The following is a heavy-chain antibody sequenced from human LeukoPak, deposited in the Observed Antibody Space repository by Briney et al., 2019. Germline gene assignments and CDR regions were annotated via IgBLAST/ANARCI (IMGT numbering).Heavy chain of an antibody. Sequence: QPGGSLRLSCVASGFSFNNYAMNWVRQAPGKGLEWVSLIIGSSGSTFYADSVKGRFTISRDKSKNTLYLQMNSLRADDTAVYYCAKGAYDYIEIAYFDYWGQGRLVTVSS. V-gene: IGHV3-23*01. J-gene: IGHJ4*02. D-gene: IGHD5-12*01. CDR3: AKGAYDYIEIAYFDY. CDR1: GFSFNNYA. CDR2: IIGSSGST.